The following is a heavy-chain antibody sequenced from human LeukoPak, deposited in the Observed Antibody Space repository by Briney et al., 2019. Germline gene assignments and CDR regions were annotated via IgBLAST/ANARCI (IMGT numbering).Heavy chain of an antibody. J-gene: IGHJ4*01. Sequence: PGGSLRLSCAASGFTFSSYEMNWVRPAPGKGLAWVSYISSSGSTIYYADSVKGRFTISRDNAKNSLYLQMNSLRAEDTAVYYCAELGITMIGGVWGKGTLVTVSS. D-gene: IGHD3-10*02. CDR2: ISSSGSTI. CDR1: GFTFSSYE. CDR3: AELGITMIGGV. V-gene: IGHV3-48*03.